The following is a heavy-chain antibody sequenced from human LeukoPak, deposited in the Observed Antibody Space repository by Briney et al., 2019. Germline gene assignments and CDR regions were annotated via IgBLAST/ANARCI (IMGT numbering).Heavy chain of an antibody. CDR1: GFTFSNAW. CDR3: TTARSSGWSFSYYFDY. Sequence: GGSLRLSCAASGFTFSNAWMSWVRQAPGKGLEWVGRIKSKTDGGTTDYAAPVKGRFTISRDDSKNTLYLQMNSLKTEDTAVYYCTTARSSGWSFSYYFDYWGQGTLVTVSS. J-gene: IGHJ4*02. D-gene: IGHD6-19*01. V-gene: IGHV3-15*01. CDR2: IKSKTDGGTT.